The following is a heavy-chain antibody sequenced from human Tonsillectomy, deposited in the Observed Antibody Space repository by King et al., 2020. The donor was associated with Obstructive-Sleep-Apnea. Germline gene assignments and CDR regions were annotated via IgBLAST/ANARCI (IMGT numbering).Heavy chain of an antibody. Sequence: VQLVESGAEVKKPGESLKISCKGSGHSFTSYWIAWVRQMPGKGLEWMGIIYPGDSDTKYRPSFQGQVTISADKSISTAYLPWSSLQAADTAMYYCARHSGGAGWNWFDTWGQGTLVTVSS. CDR1: GHSFTSYW. V-gene: IGHV5-51*01. D-gene: IGHD3-10*01. CDR2: IYPGDSDT. CDR3: ARHSGGAGWNWFDT. J-gene: IGHJ5*02.